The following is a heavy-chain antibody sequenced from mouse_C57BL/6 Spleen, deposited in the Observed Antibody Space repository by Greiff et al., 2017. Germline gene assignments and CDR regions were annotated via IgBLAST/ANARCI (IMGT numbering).Heavy chain of an antibody. CDR2: ISSGSSTI. D-gene: IGHD2-12*01. CDR3: ARGRSYDSFAY. Sequence: EVKVVESGGGLVKPGGSLKLSCAASGFTFSDYGMHWVRQAPEKGLEWVAYISSGSSTIYYADTVKGRFTISRDNAKNTLFLQMTSLRSEDTAMYYCARGRSYDSFAYWGQGTLVTVSA. V-gene: IGHV5-17*01. J-gene: IGHJ3*01. CDR1: GFTFSDYG.